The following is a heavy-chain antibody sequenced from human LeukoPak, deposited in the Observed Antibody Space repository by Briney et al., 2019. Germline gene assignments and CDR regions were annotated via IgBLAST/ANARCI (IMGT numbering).Heavy chain of an antibody. D-gene: IGHD6-19*01. V-gene: IGHV1-69*13. CDR1: GGTFSSYA. CDR3: ARGPGIAVAGWYYYFDY. CDR2: IIPIFGTA. J-gene: IGHJ4*02. Sequence: ASVKVSCKASGGTFSSYAISWVRQAPGQGLEWMGGIIPIFGTANYAQKFQGRVTITADESTSTAYMELSSLRSEDTAVYYCARGPGIAVAGWYYYFDYWGQGTLVTVSS.